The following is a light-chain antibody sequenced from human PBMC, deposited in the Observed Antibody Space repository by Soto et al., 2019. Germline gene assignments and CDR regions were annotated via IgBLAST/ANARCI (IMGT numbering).Light chain of an antibody. V-gene: IGKV3-20*01. CDR2: AAS. J-gene: IGKJ1*01. Sequence: EIVLTQSPGTLSLSPGERATLSCRASQSVSSSYLAWYQQKPGQAPRLLIYAASSRATGIPDRFSGSGSGADFSLTIIRLEPEDFAVYYCQQYGSSPRTFGQGTKVDIK. CDR1: QSVSSSY. CDR3: QQYGSSPRT.